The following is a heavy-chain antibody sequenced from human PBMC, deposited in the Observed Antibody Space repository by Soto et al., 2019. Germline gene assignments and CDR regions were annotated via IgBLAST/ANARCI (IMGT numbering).Heavy chain of an antibody. J-gene: IGHJ6*03. CDR3: ARELPAAGTFYDYYYYMDV. V-gene: IGHV4-59*01. CDR1: GGSISSYY. CDR2: IYYSGST. D-gene: IGHD6-13*01. Sequence: SETLSLTCTVPGGSISSYYWSWIRQPPWKGLEWIGYIYYSGSTNYNPSLKSRVTISVDTSKNQFSLKLSSVTAADTAVYYCARELPAAGTFYDYYYYMDVWGKGTTVTVSS.